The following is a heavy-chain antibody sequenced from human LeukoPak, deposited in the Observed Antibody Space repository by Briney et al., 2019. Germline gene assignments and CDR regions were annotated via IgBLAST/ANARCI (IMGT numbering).Heavy chain of an antibody. CDR3: ASPSCDSTSCYPVDRNMGV. D-gene: IGHD2-2*01. CDR2: IIPIFGTA. CDR1: GGTFSSYA. J-gene: IGHJ6*04. V-gene: IGHV1-69*05. Sequence: SVKVSCKASGGTFSSYAISWVRQAPGQGLEWMGGIIPIFGTANYAQKFQGRVTITTDESTSTAYMELSSLRSEDTAVYYCASPSCDSTSCYPVDRNMGVWGIGTTVTVSS.